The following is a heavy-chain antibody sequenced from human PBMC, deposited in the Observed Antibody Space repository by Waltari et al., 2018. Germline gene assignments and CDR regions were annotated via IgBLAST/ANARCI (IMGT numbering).Heavy chain of an antibody. CDR1: GGSISSSSYY. J-gene: IGHJ4*02. CDR2: IYYSGST. D-gene: IGHD3-22*01. V-gene: IGHV4-39*07. Sequence: QVQLQESGPGLVTPSETLSLTCTVSGGSISSSSYYWGWLRQPPGKGLEWIGSIYYSGSTYYNPSLKSRVTISVDTSKNQFSLKLSSVTAADTAVYYCARELIYDSSGYYFDYWGQGTLVTVSS. CDR3: ARELIYDSSGYYFDY.